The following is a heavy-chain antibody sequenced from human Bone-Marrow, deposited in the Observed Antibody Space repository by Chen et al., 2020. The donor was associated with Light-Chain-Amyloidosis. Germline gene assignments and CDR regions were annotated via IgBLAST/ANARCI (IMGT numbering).Heavy chain of an antibody. CDR3: ARGPATFIRLLDY. V-gene: IGHV3-7*03. CDR2: MKEDGTAR. J-gene: IGHJ4*02. D-gene: IGHD3-16*01. Sequence: EVQLVESGGVLVQPGDSLRLSCAASGFTFSAYWMTWVRQAPGQGLEWVANMKEDGTARDYLASGKGRFTISRDNAKNSLYLHMNSLRSEDTAVYFCARGPATFIRLLDYWGPGTPVTVAS. CDR1: GFTFSAYW.